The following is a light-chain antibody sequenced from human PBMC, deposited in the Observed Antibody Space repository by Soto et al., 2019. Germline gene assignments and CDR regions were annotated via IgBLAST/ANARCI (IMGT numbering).Light chain of an antibody. Sequence: DIQMTQSPSTLSASVGDRVTITCRASQSTSTWLAWYQQRPGKTPKLLISEASKLESGVPSRFSGSGSGTEFTLTISSLKPDDFATYYCQQYSTYPYAFGQGTKVEIK. V-gene: IGKV1-5*03. CDR3: QQYSTYPYA. CDR1: QSTSTW. J-gene: IGKJ1*01. CDR2: EAS.